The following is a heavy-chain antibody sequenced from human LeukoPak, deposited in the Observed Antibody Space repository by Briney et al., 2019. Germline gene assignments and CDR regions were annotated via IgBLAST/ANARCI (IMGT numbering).Heavy chain of an antibody. Sequence: QSGGSLRLSCAASGFTFSSYEMNWVRQAPGKGLEWVAAISGSGASTYYADSVEGRFTISRDNSKSTLYLQMNSLRAEDTAVYYCAKVSSGIIDDWGQGTLVTVSS. CDR1: GFTFSSYE. CDR2: ISGSGAST. CDR3: AKVSSGIIDD. J-gene: IGHJ4*02. D-gene: IGHD1-26*01. V-gene: IGHV3-23*01.